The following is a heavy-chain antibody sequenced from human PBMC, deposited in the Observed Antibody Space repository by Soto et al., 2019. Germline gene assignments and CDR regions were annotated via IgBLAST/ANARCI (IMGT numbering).Heavy chain of an antibody. J-gene: IGHJ4*02. V-gene: IGHV1-18*04. CDR2: VSGNNGAS. CDR3: ASPGPPDY. Sequence: ASVKVSCKASGYTSADFGISWVRQAPGQGLEWMGWVSGNNGASNPAPKVQGRVTITADESTSTAYMELSSLRSEDTAVYYCASPGPPDYWGQGTLVTVSS. CDR1: GYTSADFG.